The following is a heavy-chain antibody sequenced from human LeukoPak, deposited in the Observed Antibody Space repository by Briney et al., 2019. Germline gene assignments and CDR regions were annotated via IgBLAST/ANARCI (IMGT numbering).Heavy chain of an antibody. CDR3: ARGQADYSIPEYYYYYYYMDV. D-gene: IGHD4-11*01. J-gene: IGHJ6*03. V-gene: IGHV1-2*02. CDR2: INPNSGGT. CDR1: GYTFTGYY. Sequence: GASVKVSCKASGYTFTGYYMHWVRQAPGQGLEWMGWINPNSGGTNYAQKFQGRVTMTRDMSTSTVYMELSSLRSEDTAVYYCARGQADYSIPEYYYYYYYMDVWGKGTTVTVSS.